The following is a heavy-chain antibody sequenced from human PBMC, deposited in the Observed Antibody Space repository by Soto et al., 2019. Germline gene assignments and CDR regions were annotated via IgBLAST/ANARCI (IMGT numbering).Heavy chain of an antibody. J-gene: IGHJ6*02. D-gene: IGHD5-18*01. V-gene: IGHV1-18*01. Sequence: QVQLVQSGAEVMTPGASVKVSCKASGYTFSNFGLIWVRQAPGQGLEWMGWISGYNGNTNSAERFQGRVTMTTDTSTSTAYMEVRSLTSADTAVYYCARDKGYGFGWSSSSGMDVWGQGTTVTVSS. CDR3: ARDKGYGFGWSSSSGMDV. CDR2: ISGYNGNT. CDR1: GYTFSNFG.